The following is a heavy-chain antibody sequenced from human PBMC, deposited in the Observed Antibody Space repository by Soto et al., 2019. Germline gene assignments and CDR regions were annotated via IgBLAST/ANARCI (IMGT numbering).Heavy chain of an antibody. CDR3: ARSEVYSSSSFSEY. Sequence: QVQLQQWGAGLLKPSETLSLTCAVYGGSFSGYYWSWIRQPPGKGLEWIGEINHSGSTNYNPSLKSRVTISVDTSKNQFSLKLSSVTAADTAGYYCARSEVYSSSSFSEYWGQGTLVTVSS. D-gene: IGHD6-6*01. CDR1: GGSFSGYY. V-gene: IGHV4-34*01. J-gene: IGHJ4*02. CDR2: INHSGST.